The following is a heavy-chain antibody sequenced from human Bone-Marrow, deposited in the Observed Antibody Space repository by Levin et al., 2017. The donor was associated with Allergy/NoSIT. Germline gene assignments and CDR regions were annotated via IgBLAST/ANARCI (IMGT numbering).Heavy chain of an antibody. CDR2: ISYDGSNE. V-gene: IGHV3-30*18. Sequence: GESLKISCAASGFTFSNYGMHWVRQAPGKGLEWVAIISYDGSNEYYADPVKGRFTISRDISKNTLYLQMNSLRAEDTAVYYCAKGHYYDSSGRYSYLDSWGQGTLVTVSS. CDR3: AKGHYYDSSGRYSYLDS. D-gene: IGHD3-22*01. CDR1: GFTFSNYG. J-gene: IGHJ4*02.